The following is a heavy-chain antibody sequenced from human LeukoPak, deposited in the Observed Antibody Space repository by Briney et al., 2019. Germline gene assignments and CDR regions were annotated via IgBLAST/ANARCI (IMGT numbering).Heavy chain of an antibody. CDR1: GFTFSSYE. CDR3: ARFGEYDY. Sequence: PGGSLRLSCAASGFTFSSYEMNWVRQAPGKGLEWVSYISSSSSTIYYADSVKGRFTISRDNAKNSLYLQMNSLRAEDTAVYYCARFGEYDYWGQGTLVTVSS. D-gene: IGHD3-10*01. CDR2: ISSSSSTI. V-gene: IGHV3-48*01. J-gene: IGHJ4*02.